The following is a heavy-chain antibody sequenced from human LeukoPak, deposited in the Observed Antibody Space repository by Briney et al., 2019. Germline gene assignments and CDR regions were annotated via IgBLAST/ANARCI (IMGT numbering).Heavy chain of an antibody. J-gene: IGHJ4*02. CDR3: ARDMYSGSYQPFDY. D-gene: IGHD1-26*01. V-gene: IGHV1-2*02. Sequence: GASVKVSCKASGYTFTGYYMHWVRQAPGQGLEWMGGINPNSGGTNYAQKFQGGVTMTRDTSISTAYMELSRLRSDDTAVYYCARDMYSGSYQPFDYWGQGTLVTVSS. CDR1: GYTFTGYY. CDR2: INPNSGGT.